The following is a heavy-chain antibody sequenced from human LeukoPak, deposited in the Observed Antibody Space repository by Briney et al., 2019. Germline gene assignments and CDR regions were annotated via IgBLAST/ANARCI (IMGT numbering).Heavy chain of an antibody. CDR3: ARDDYGGTKY. Sequence: GGSLRLSCAASGFTFSNYWMSWVRQAPGKGLEWVANIKQDGSEKYYVDSVKGRFTISRDNAKNSLYLQMNSLRAEDTAVYYCARDDYGGTKYWGQGTLVTVSS. CDR2: IKQDGSEK. V-gene: IGHV3-7*01. J-gene: IGHJ4*02. D-gene: IGHD4/OR15-4a*01. CDR1: GFTFSNYW.